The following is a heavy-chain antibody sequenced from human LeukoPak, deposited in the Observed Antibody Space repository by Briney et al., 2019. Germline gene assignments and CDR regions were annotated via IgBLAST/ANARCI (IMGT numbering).Heavy chain of an antibody. Sequence: PGGSLRLSCAASGFTFSSYSMNWVRQAPGKGLEWVSGISGSGGSTYYADSVKGRFTISRDNSKNTLFVQMNSLRAEDTAVYYCAKSDRVAAAIDYWGQGTLVTVSS. V-gene: IGHV3-23*01. CDR3: AKSDRVAAAIDY. CDR1: GFTFSSYS. D-gene: IGHD6-13*01. J-gene: IGHJ4*02. CDR2: ISGSGGST.